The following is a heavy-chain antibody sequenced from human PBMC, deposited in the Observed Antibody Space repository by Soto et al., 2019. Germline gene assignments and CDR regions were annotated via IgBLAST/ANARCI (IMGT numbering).Heavy chain of an antibody. Sequence: ASVKVSCKVSGYTLTELYMHWVRQAPGKGLEWMGGFDPEESETFYAQKFQGRITMTEDTSTDTAYMALSGLRSEDTAVYYCATVTYYDVLTGYYRALDYWGQ. CDR3: ATVTYYDVLTGYYRALDY. V-gene: IGHV1-24*01. CDR1: GYTLTELY. D-gene: IGHD3-9*01. CDR2: FDPEESET. J-gene: IGHJ4*01.